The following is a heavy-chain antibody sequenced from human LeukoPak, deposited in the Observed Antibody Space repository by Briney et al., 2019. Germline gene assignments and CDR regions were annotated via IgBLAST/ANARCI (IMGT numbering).Heavy chain of an antibody. CDR3: ARGRNWNPRYYYMDV. Sequence: GASVKVSCKASGYTFTGYYVDWVRQAPGQGLEWMGWINPNSGGTNYAQKSQGRVTMTRDTSISTAYMELSRLRSDDTAVYYCARGRNWNPRYYYMDVWGKGTTVTVSS. V-gene: IGHV1-2*02. CDR1: GYTFTGYY. J-gene: IGHJ6*03. CDR2: INPNSGGT. D-gene: IGHD1-20*01.